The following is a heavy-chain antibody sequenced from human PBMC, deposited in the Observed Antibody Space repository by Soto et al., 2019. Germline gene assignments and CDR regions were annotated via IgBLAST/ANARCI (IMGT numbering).Heavy chain of an antibody. CDR3: AKDLTFTIFEDGMHV. D-gene: IGHD3-3*01. CDR1: GFIFDDYV. V-gene: IGHV3-9*01. J-gene: IGHJ6*02. Sequence: EVQLVESGGGLVQPGRSLRLSCAASGFIFDDYVMHWVRQAPGKGLEWVSGISRNSGSIAYADSVKGRFTISRDNAKKSLYLQMNSLRVEDTALYYCAKDLTFTIFEDGMHVWGQGTTVTVSS. CDR2: ISRNSGSI.